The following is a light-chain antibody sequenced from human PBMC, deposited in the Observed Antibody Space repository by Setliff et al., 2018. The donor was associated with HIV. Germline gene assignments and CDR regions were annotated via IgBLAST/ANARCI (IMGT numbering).Light chain of an antibody. CDR3: CSYAGSSTYV. CDR2: EGI. J-gene: IGLJ1*01. CDR1: SSDVGGYSY. Sequence: QSALAQPASVSGSPGQSITISCTGTSSDVGGYSYVSWYQQHPGKAPKLMIYEGIKRPSGVSIRFSGSKSGNTASLAISGLQAEDEADYYCCSYAGSSTYVFGNGTKVTVL. V-gene: IGLV2-23*01.